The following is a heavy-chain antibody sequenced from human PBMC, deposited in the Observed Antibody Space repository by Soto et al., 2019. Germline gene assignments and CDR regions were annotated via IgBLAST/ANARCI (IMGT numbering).Heavy chain of an antibody. D-gene: IGHD4-4*01. Sequence: ASVKVSCTASGYTFTSYGISWVRQAPGQGLEWMGWISAYNGNTNYAQKLQGRVTMTTDTSTSTAYMELRSLRSDDTAVYYCARDPRVTTIGVQDYYYYYGMDVWGQGTTVTVSS. V-gene: IGHV1-18*01. CDR3: ARDPRVTTIGVQDYYYYYGMDV. J-gene: IGHJ6*02. CDR1: GYTFTSYG. CDR2: ISAYNGNT.